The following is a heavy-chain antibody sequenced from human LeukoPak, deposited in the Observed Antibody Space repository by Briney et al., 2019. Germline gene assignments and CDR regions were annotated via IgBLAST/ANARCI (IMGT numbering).Heavy chain of an antibody. CDR2: ISAYNGNT. J-gene: IGHJ4*02. D-gene: IGHD4-17*01. V-gene: IGHV1-18*04. CDR1: GYTFTCYY. CDR3: ARDPEGYGDTVGEDY. Sequence: GASVKVSCKASGYTFTCYYMHWVRQAPGQGLEWMGWISAYNGNTNYAQKLQGRVTMTTDTSTSTAYMELRSLRSDDTAVYYCARDPEGYGDTVGEDYWGQGTLVTVSS.